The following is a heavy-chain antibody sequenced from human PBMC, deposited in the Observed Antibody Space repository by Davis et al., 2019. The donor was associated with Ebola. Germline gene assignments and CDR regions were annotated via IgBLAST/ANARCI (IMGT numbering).Heavy chain of an antibody. CDR1: GFTFSSYS. Sequence: GESLKISCAASGFTFSSYSMNWVRQAPGKGLEWVSSISSSSSYIYYADSVKGRFTTSRDNAKNSLYLQMNSLRAEDTAVYYCARDGGCGGYCSGGIPWFDPWGQGTLVTVSS. CDR2: ISSSSSYI. D-gene: IGHD2-15*01. J-gene: IGHJ5*02. CDR3: ARDGGCGGYCSGGIPWFDP. V-gene: IGHV3-21*01.